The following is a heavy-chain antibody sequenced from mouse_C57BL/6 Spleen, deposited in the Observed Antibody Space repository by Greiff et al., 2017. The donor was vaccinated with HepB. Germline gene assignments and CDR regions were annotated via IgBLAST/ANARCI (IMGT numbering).Heavy chain of an antibody. CDR1: GFTFSSYG. CDR3: ARETAQASSWFAY. V-gene: IGHV5-6*01. J-gene: IGHJ3*01. D-gene: IGHD3-2*02. CDR2: ISSGGSYT. Sequence: DVHLVESGGDLVKPGGSLKLSCAASGFTFSSYGMSWVRQTPDKRLEWVATISSGGSYTYYPDSVKGRFTISRDNAKNTLYLQMSSLKSEDTAMYYCARETAQASSWFAYWGQGTLVTVSA.